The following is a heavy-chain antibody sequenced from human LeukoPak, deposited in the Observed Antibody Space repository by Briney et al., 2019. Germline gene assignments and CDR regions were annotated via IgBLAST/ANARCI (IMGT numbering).Heavy chain of an antibody. V-gene: IGHV3-23*01. Sequence: GGSLRLSCAASGFSFSAYAMNWVRQAPGKGLEWVSAISGSGGTTYYADSVKGRFTISRDNSKNTLYLQMNSLRAEDTAVYYCARTPGDYDDYWGQGTLVTVSS. CDR1: GFSFSAYA. CDR3: ARTPGDYDDY. D-gene: IGHD4-23*01. J-gene: IGHJ4*02. CDR2: ISGSGGTT.